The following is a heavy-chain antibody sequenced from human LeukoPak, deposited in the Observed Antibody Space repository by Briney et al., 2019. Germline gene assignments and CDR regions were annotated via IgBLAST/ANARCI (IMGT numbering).Heavy chain of an antibody. D-gene: IGHD4-17*01. V-gene: IGHV4-34*01. CDR2: IHYSGRT. CDR1: GGSFTTYY. J-gene: IGHJ4*02. CDR3: ARHPMTTVTRAPGADFDH. Sequence: SETLSLTCAVYGGSFTTYYWTWIRQPPGKGLEWIGEIHYSGRTNYKPSLRSRVTISVDTSKNQFSLKLSSVTAADTAVYYCARHPMTTVTRAPGADFDHWGQGTLVTVSS.